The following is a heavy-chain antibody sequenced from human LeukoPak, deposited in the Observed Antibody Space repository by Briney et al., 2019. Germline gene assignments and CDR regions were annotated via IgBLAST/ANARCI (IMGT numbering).Heavy chain of an antibody. CDR2: INPSGGST. CDR1: GYTFTSYA. D-gene: IGHD1-26*01. CDR3: ARDDGTRYYGMDV. Sequence: GASVTVSCKASGYTFTSYAMNWVRQAPGQGLEWMGIINPSGGSTSYAQKFQGRVTMTRDTSTSTVYMELSSLRSEDTAVYYCARDDGTRYYGMDVWGQGTTVTVSS. J-gene: IGHJ6*02. V-gene: IGHV1-46*01.